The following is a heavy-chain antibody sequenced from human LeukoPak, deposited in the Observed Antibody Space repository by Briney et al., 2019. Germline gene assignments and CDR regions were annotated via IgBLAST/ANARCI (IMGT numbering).Heavy chain of an antibody. V-gene: IGHV3-74*01. D-gene: IGHD5-24*01. Sequence: PGGSLRLSCAASGFTFSSYWMHWVRQAPGKGLVWVSRINSDGRSINYADSVKSRFTISRDNAKNTLYLQMNSLRAEDTAVYYCSREGLGMSTNSWGQGTLVTVSS. CDR3: SREGLGMSTNS. CDR1: GFTFSSYW. CDR2: INSDGRSI. J-gene: IGHJ4*02.